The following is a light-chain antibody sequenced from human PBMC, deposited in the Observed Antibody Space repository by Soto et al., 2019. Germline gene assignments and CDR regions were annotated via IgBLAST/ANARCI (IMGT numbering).Light chain of an antibody. CDR2: GAS. Sequence: EIVMTQSPATLSVSPGERATLSCRASQSVSSNLAWYQQKPGQPPSLPIYGASTRATGIPERLSGSGSGTDFTLTISRLEPEDFAVYYRQQYGSSPKTFGQGTKVDIK. J-gene: IGKJ1*01. CDR1: QSVSSN. CDR3: QQYGSSPKT. V-gene: IGKV3-20*01.